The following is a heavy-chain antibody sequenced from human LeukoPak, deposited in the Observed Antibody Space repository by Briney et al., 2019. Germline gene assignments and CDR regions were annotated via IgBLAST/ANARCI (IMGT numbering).Heavy chain of an antibody. CDR3: AKDRIGKNHGDYDSIDY. D-gene: IGHD4-17*01. CDR1: EFSFDYYA. J-gene: IGHJ4*02. Sequence: PGGSLRLSCAASEFSFDYYAMHWVRQVPGKGLEWVSGISWNSDDIDYADSVRGRFTISRDNAKNSLFLLMNSLRAEDTALYYCAKDRIGKNHGDYDSIDYWGQGTLVTVSS. V-gene: IGHV3-9*01. CDR2: ISWNSDDI.